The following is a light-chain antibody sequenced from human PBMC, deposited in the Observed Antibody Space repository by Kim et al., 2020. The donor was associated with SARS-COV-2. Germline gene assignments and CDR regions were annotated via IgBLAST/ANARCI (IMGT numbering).Light chain of an antibody. CDR3: GTWDDSLSGAV. J-gene: IGLJ3*02. Sequence: QSVLTQPPSVSAAPGQKVTISCSTRGSNIANRYISWYRQVPGSAPKLLIYDNNKRPSGIPERFSGSTSGTSATLGITGLQTGDEADYYCGTWDDSLSGAVFGGGTQLTVL. CDR1: GSNIANRY. V-gene: IGLV1-51*01. CDR2: DNN.